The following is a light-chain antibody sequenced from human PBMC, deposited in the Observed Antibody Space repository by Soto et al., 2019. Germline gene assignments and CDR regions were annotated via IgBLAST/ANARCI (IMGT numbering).Light chain of an antibody. CDR1: QDIKTW. J-gene: IGKJ4*01. Sequence: DVQMTQSPSSLSASVGDRVTITCRASQDIKTWLAWYQQKPEQAPKSLIYAASGLHSGVPSRFSGSGSGTEFTLTISSLQPEDSAIYYCQQYNSYPLTFGGGTKVEIK. CDR3: QQYNSYPLT. V-gene: IGKV1D-16*01. CDR2: AAS.